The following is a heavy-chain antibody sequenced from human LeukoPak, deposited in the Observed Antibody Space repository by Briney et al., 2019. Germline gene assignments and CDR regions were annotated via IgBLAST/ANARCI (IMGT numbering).Heavy chain of an antibody. Sequence: SVKVFCKASGYTFTGYYMHWVRQARGQGLEGMGWINPNSGGTNNTQNFKGTVNMTRGASISTAYMVLRRLRSDDTAVYYCARDWTYYYDSSGYPYYYYMNVWGKGTTVTTSS. V-gene: IGHV1-2*02. D-gene: IGHD3-22*01. CDR1: GYTFTGYY. CDR3: ARDWTYYYDSSGYPYYYYMNV. J-gene: IGHJ6*03. CDR2: INPNSGGT.